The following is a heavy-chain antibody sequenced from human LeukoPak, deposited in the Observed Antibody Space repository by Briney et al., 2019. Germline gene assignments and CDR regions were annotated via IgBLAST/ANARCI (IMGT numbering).Heavy chain of an antibody. D-gene: IGHD3-22*01. CDR1: GFTVSSNS. CDR2: IYSGGNT. V-gene: IGHV3-53*01. J-gene: IGHJ3*02. CDR3: AKDLTMIVAGGDAFDI. Sequence: GGSLRLSCTVSGFTVSSNSMSWVRQAPGKGLEWVSFIYSGGNTHYSDSVKGRFTISRDNSKNTLYLQMNSLRAEDTAVYYCAKDLTMIVAGGDAFDIWGQGTMVTVSS.